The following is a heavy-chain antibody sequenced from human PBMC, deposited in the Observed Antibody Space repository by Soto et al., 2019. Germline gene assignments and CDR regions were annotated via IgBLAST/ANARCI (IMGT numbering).Heavy chain of an antibody. Sequence: QVQLQESGPGLVKPSQTLSLTCTVSGGSISSGGYYWSWIRQHPGKGLEWIGYIYYSGSTYYNPSLKSRVTISVDTSKNQVSLKLSSVTAADTAVYYCARGGSRDGYNLRYWGQGTLVTVSS. CDR2: IYYSGST. CDR1: GGSISSGGYY. J-gene: IGHJ4*02. V-gene: IGHV4-31*03. D-gene: IGHD5-12*01. CDR3: ARGGSRDGYNLRY.